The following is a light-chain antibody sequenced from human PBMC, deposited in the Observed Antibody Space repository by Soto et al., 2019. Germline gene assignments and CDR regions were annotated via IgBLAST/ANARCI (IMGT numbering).Light chain of an antibody. Sequence: QSALTQPASVSGSPGQSITISCTGTSSDVGGYNYVSWYQQHPGKVPKLIIYEVNNRPSGVSYRFSGSKSGNTASLTISGLQAEDEADYYRSSYTGISTQVFGGGTKVTVL. CDR2: EVN. J-gene: IGLJ3*02. CDR1: SSDVGGYNY. V-gene: IGLV2-14*01. CDR3: SSYTGISTQV.